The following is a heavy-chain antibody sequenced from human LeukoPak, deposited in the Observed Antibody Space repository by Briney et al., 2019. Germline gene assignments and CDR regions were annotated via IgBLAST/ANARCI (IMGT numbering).Heavy chain of an antibody. J-gene: IGHJ4*02. D-gene: IGHD3-22*01. Sequence: PGGSLRLSCAVSGITLGNYGMSWVRQAPGKGLEWVAGISGSGGSTNYADSVKGRFTISRDNPKNTLYLQMNILRAEDTAVYFCAKRGVVIRVILVGFHKEAYYFDSWGQGALVTVSS. V-gene: IGHV3-23*01. CDR2: ISGSGGST. CDR1: GITLGNYG. CDR3: AKRGVVIRVILVGFHKEAYYFDS.